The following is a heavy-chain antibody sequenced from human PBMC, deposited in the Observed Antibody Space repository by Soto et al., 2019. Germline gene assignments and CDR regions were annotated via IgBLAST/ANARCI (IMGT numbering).Heavy chain of an antibody. J-gene: IGHJ4*02. V-gene: IGHV3-33*01. Sequence: QVQLVESGGGVVQPGRSLRLSCAASGFTFSSYGMHWVRQAPGKGLEWVAVIWYDGSNKYYADSVKGRFTISRDNSKNTLYLQMNSLIAEDTAVYYCASLSAFPEGFDYWGQGTLVTVSS. CDR3: ASLSAFPEGFDY. CDR1: GFTFSSYG. CDR2: IWYDGSNK.